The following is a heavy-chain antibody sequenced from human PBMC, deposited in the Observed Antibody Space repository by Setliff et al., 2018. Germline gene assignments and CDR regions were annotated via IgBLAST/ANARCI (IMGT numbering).Heavy chain of an antibody. CDR1: GGSISSYY. Sequence: PSETLSLTCTVSGGSISSYYWSWIRQPPGKGLEWIGYIYYSGSTNYNPSLKSRVTISVDTSKNQFSLKLSSVTAADTAVYYCARDEGSSYFYGMGVWGQGTTVTVSS. V-gene: IGHV4-59*01. CDR2: IYYSGST. J-gene: IGHJ6*02. D-gene: IGHD6-13*01. CDR3: ARDEGSSYFYGMGV.